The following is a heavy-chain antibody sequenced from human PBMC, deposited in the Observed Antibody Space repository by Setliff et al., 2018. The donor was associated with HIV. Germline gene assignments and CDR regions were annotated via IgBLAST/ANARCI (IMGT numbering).Heavy chain of an antibody. Sequence: SETLSLTCAVSGGSISSNWWSWVRQSPGKGLEWIGSIYHSGNTYYNPSLKSRVSISVDTSKRQFSLKLTSVTAGDSALYYCARRRGQKATGWYYFDFWGQGALVTISS. V-gene: IGHV4-39*01. CDR1: GGSISSNW. CDR2: IYHSGNT. J-gene: IGHJ4*02. CDR3: ARRRGQKATGWYYFDF. D-gene: IGHD6-19*01.